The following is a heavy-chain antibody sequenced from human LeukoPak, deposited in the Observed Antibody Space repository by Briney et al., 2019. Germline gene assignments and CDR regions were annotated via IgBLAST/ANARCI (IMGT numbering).Heavy chain of an antibody. CDR2: ISGSGGST. CDR1: GFTFSSYA. J-gene: IGHJ4*02. Sequence: GGSLRLSCAASGFTFSSYAMSWVRQAPGKGLEWVSAISGSGGSTYYADSVKGRLTISRDNSKNTLYLQMNSLRAEDTAVYYCAKVPGTTVTTGYFDYWGQGTLVTVSS. D-gene: IGHD4-17*01. CDR3: AKVPGTTVTTGYFDY. V-gene: IGHV3-23*01.